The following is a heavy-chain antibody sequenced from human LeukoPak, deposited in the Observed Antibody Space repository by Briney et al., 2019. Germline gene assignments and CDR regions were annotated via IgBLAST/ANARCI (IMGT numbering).Heavy chain of an antibody. CDR3: ARGKYEGYYFDY. Sequence: ASETLSLTCAVSGGSISSGGYSWSWIRQPPGKGLEWIGYIYHSGSTYYNPSLKSRVTISVDRSKNQFSLKLSSVTAADTAVYYCARGKYEGYYFDYWGQGTPVTVSS. V-gene: IGHV4-30-2*01. D-gene: IGHD2-2*01. CDR1: GGSISSGGYS. J-gene: IGHJ4*02. CDR2: IYHSGST.